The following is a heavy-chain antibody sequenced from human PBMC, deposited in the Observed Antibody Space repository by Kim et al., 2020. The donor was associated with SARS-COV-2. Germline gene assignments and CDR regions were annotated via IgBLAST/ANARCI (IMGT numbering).Heavy chain of an antibody. D-gene: IGHD6-19*01. V-gene: IGHV4-39*01. CDR3: ARLSRQWLAYFDY. J-gene: IGHJ4*02. Sequence: TPSLESRVTVSVDTSKNRFSRELSSVTASGTAVYYCARLSRQWLAYFDYWGQGTLVTVSS.